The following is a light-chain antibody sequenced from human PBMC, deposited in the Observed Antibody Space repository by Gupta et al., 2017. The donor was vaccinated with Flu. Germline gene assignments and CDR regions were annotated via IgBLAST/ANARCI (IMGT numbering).Light chain of an antibody. J-gene: IGLJ3*02. CDR3: SSYTSTNTLV. CDR2: EVR. CDR1: NSDVGSYNR. Sequence: QSVLTQPPSVSGSPGQSLTISCTGPNSDVGSYNRVSWYQQAPGTAPKVIIYEVRNRPSGVPDRFSGSKSGNTASLSISGLQAEDEGDYYCSSYTSTNTLVFGGGTKLTVL. V-gene: IGLV2-18*02.